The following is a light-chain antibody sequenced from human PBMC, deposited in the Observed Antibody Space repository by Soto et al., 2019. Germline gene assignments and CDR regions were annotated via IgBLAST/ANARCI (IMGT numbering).Light chain of an antibody. V-gene: IGKV3-20*01. Sequence: EIVLTQSPGTLSLSPGERATLSCRASQSVSRSYLAWYQQKPGQAPRLLIYGASSRATGIPDRFSGSGSGTDFTLTISRLEPEDFAVYYCQQYGSSPRTCGQGTKGDIK. CDR3: QQYGSSPRT. CDR1: QSVSRSY. J-gene: IGKJ1*01. CDR2: GAS.